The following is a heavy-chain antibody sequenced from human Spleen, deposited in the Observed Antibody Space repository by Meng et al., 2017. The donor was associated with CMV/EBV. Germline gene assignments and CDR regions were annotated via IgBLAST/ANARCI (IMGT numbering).Heavy chain of an antibody. Sequence: GDSFSSTTYSCGWIRQPPGKGLEWIGSISFSGSTYYNPSLKNRVTMSVDMSKNQFSLKLRSVTAAETAVYYCATQVHKSYYRGAFDSWGQGTLVTVSS. CDR2: ISFSGST. J-gene: IGHJ4*02. V-gene: IGHV4-39*01. CDR1: GDSFSSTTYS. CDR3: ATQVHKSYYRGAFDS. D-gene: IGHD3-10*01.